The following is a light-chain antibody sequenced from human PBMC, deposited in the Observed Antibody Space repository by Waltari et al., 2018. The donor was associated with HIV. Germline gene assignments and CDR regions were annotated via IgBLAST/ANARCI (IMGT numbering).Light chain of an antibody. Sequence: DIQMTQSPSSLSASIGDRVTITCRASHSISRYLNWYQQIPGKAPKLLIYGASSLHSGVPSRFSGSGSGTDFTLTINTLQAVDFATYYCQQTYSTPRTFGPGTKLDIK. J-gene: IGKJ3*01. CDR3: QQTYSTPRT. CDR1: HSISRY. CDR2: GAS. V-gene: IGKV1-39*01.